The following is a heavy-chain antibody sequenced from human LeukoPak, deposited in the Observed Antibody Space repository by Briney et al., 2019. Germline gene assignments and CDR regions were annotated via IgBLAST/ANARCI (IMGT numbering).Heavy chain of an antibody. J-gene: IGHJ4*02. CDR2: ISGSGGST. V-gene: IGHV3-23*01. Sequence: PGGSLRLSCAASGFTFSSYAMSWVRQAPGKGLEWVSAISGSGGSTYYADSVKGRFTISRDNSKNTLYLQMNSLRAEDTAVYYCAKDPNVLRYFDWLPIDYWGQGTLVTVSS. D-gene: IGHD3-9*01. CDR1: GFTFSSYA. CDR3: AKDPNVLRYFDWLPIDY.